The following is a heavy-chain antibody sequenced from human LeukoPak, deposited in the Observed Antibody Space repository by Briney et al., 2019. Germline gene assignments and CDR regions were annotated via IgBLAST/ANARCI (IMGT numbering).Heavy chain of an antibody. CDR2: MNPKSGNT. CDR1: GYTFTSYD. V-gene: IGHV1-8*01. CDR3: ARSARIKSIAARPSWFDP. D-gene: IGHD6-6*01. J-gene: IGHJ5*02. Sequence: ASVKVSCKASGYTFTSYDINWVRQAPGQGLEWMGWMNPKSGNTGNAQKFQGRVTMTRNTSISTAYMELSSLRSEDTAVYYCARSARIKSIAARPSWFDPWGQGTLVTVSS.